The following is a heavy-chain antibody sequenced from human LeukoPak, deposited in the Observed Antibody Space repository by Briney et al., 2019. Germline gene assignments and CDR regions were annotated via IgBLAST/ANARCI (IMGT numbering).Heavy chain of an antibody. CDR2: ISSSGSTI. J-gene: IGHJ4*02. CDR1: GFTFSSYE. Sequence: PGGSLRLSCAASGFTFSSYEMNWVRQAPGKGLEWVSYISSSGSTIYYADSVKGRFTISRDNAKSSLYLQMNCLRAEDTAVYYCARPYSSGWSYFDYWGQGTLVTVSS. V-gene: IGHV3-48*03. CDR3: ARPYSSGWSYFDY. D-gene: IGHD6-19*01.